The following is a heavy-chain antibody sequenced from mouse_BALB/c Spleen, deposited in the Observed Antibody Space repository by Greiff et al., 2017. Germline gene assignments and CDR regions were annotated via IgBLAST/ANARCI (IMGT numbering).Heavy chain of an antibody. CDR1: GFNIKDYY. CDR3: NACKLTGTSMDY. V-gene: IGHV14-4*02. D-gene: IGHD4-1*01. Sequence: EVQLQQSGAELVRSGASVKLSCTASGFNIKDYYMHWVKQRPEQGLEWIGWIDPENGDTEYAPKFQGKATMTADTSSNTAYLQLSSLTSEDTAVYYCNACKLTGTSMDYWGQGTSVTVSS. J-gene: IGHJ4*01. CDR2: IDPENGDT.